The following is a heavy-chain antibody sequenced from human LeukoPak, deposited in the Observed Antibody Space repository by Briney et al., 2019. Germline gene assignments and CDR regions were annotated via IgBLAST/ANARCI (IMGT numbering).Heavy chain of an antibody. CDR2: ISSSSSYI. J-gene: IGHJ4*02. D-gene: IGHD3-16*01. CDR1: GFTFSSYS. CDR3: ARAGYYDYVWGSPYYFDY. V-gene: IGHV3-21*01. Sequence: GGSLRLSCAASGFTFSSYSMNWVRQAPRKGLEWVSSISSSSSYIYYADSVKGRFTISRDNAKNSLYLQMNSLRAEDTAVYYCARAGYYDYVWGSPYYFDYWGQGTLVTVSS.